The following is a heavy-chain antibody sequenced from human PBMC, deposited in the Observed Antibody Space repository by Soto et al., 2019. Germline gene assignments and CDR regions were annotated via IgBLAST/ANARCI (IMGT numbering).Heavy chain of an antibody. CDR2: IIPTFGTG. Sequence: QVLLVQSGPEVKKPGSSVKVSCTASGGTFNNYAINWVRQAPGKGLEWMGGIIPTFGTGNHAQKFQGRVTITADESTTTAYMELNILRTEDTAIYYCASFDGTLVRGGRSAPYEMDVWGQGTTVIVSS. CDR3: ASFDGTLVRGGRSAPYEMDV. D-gene: IGHD3-10*01. J-gene: IGHJ6*02. V-gene: IGHV1-69*01. CDR1: GGTFNNYA.